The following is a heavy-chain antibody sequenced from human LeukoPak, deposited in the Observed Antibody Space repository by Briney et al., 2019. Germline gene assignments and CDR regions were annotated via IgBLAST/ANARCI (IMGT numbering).Heavy chain of an antibody. J-gene: IGHJ4*02. CDR2: IASDGSST. CDR1: GFTFSNFA. Sequence: GGSLRLSCATSGFTFSNFAMNWVRRAPGKGLEWVSRIASDGSSTTYADSVKGRFSISRDNAKNTLYLQMNSLRVEDTAVYYCARGRPHGNDYWGQGTLVTVSS. D-gene: IGHD4-23*01. CDR3: ARGRPHGNDY. V-gene: IGHV3-74*01.